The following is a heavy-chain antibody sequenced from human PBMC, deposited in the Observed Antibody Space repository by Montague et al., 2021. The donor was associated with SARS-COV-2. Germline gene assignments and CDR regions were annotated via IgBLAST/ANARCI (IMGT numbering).Heavy chain of an antibody. CDR1: TFTVNNNY. V-gene: IGHV3-66*01. CDR3: ARVRNSWAYYFDY. CDR2: IYAGGST. D-gene: IGHD6-13*01. Sequence: SLRLSCAASTFTVNNNYMSWVRQAPGKGLEWVSVIYAGGSTYYXXXVXGRFTISRDISKNTLFLQMNSLRAEDTALYYCARVRNSWAYYFDYWGQGTLVTVSS. J-gene: IGHJ4*02.